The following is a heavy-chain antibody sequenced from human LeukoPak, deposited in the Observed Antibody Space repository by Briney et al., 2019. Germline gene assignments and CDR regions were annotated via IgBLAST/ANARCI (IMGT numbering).Heavy chain of an antibody. V-gene: IGHV3-30*18. J-gene: IGHJ4*02. Sequence: PGGSLRLSCAASGFTFSSYGMHWVRQAPGKGLESVAVISYDGRNKYYADSVKGRFTISRDNSKNTLYLQMNSLRAEDTAVYYCAKSLSIFGVVNPTIFDYWGQGTLVTVSS. D-gene: IGHD3-3*01. CDR3: AKSLSIFGVVNPTIFDY. CDR2: ISYDGRNK. CDR1: GFTFSSYG.